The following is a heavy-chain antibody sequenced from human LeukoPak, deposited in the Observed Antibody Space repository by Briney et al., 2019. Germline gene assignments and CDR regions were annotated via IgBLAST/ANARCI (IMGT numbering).Heavy chain of an antibody. D-gene: IGHD2-15*01. CDR3: AKSRSGGGSCYNY. J-gene: IGHJ4*02. V-gene: IGHV3-23*01. CDR2: ISGSGSTI. CDR1: GFSFNNFA. Sequence: GGSLRLSCAASGFSFNNFAMSWVRQAPGKGLEWVSAISGSGSTIFYADSVKGRFTISRDNSKNTLYLQMNSLRAEDTAVYYCAKSRSGGGSCYNYWGQGTLVTVSS.